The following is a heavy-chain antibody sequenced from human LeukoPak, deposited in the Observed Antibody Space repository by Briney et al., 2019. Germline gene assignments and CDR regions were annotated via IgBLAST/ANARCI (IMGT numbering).Heavy chain of an antibody. Sequence: GGSLRLSCAASGFTFTAYWINWVRQAPGKGLEWVAVINQDGSEKYYVDSVKGRFTISRDNAKNSLYLQMNSLRAEDTAVYYCARDFRNAGDYWGQGTLVTVSS. V-gene: IGHV3-7*01. CDR2: INQDGSEK. CDR3: ARDFRNAGDY. D-gene: IGHD1-14*01. J-gene: IGHJ4*02. CDR1: GFTFTAYW.